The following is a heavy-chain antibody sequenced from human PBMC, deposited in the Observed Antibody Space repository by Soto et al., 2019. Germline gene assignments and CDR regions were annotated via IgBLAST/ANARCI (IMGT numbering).Heavy chain of an antibody. J-gene: IGHJ4*02. V-gene: IGHV3-48*02. CDR2: ISSSSDKT. CDR1: GFSFSDHS. Sequence: LVESGGDLVYPGGSLRLSCVGSGFSFSDHSMNWVHQAPGKGLQWVSYISSSSDKTYYADSVKGRFTVSRDNAKNALFLQMNSLRDDDTATYFCARLPKGSLVTAWGQGTRVTVSS. CDR3: ARLPKGSLVTA. D-gene: IGHD2-21*02.